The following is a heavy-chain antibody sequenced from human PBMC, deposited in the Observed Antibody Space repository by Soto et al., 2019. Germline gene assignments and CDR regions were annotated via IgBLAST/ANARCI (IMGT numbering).Heavy chain of an antibody. CDR3: ARDLGPAATRRYNWFDP. J-gene: IGHJ5*02. CDR2: IYYSGST. V-gene: IGHV4-59*01. Sequence: SETLSLTCTVSGGSISSYYWSWIRQPPGNGLEWIGYIYYSGSTNYNPSLKSRVTISVDTSKNQFSLKLSSVTAADTAVYYCARDLGPAATRRYNWFDPWGQGTLVTVSS. CDR1: GGSISSYY. D-gene: IGHD2-2*01.